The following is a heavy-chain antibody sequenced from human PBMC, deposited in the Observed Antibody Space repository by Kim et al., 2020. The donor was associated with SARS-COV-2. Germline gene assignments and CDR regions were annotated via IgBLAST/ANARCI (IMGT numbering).Heavy chain of an antibody. D-gene: IGHD6-19*01. Sequence: GGSLRLSCAASGFTFSSYAMHWVRQAPGKGLEWVAVISYDGSNKYYADSVKGRFTISRDNSKNTLYLQMNSLRAEDTAVYYCAREGYSSGWYESYYGMDVWGKGTTVTDSS. J-gene: IGHJ6*04. CDR3: AREGYSSGWYESYYGMDV. CDR1: GFTFSSYA. V-gene: IGHV3-30*04. CDR2: ISYDGSNK.